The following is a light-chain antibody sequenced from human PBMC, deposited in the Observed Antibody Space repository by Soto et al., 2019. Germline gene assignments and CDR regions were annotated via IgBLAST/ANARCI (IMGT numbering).Light chain of an antibody. CDR3: LHYYTFPRT. Sequence: IQLTQSPSSLSASVGDRVTITCRASQGISSYLAWYQQKPGKAPKLLIYAASTLQSGVPSRFSGSGSGTNFTLTINSLQSEDFATYYCLHYYTFPRTFGQGTKVDIK. CDR1: QGISSY. V-gene: IGKV1-9*01. J-gene: IGKJ1*01. CDR2: AAS.